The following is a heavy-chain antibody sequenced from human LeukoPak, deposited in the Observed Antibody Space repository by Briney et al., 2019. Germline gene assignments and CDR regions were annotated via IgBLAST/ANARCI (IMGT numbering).Heavy chain of an antibody. Sequence: GESLRLSCTASGFTFSNHWMSWVRQAPGKGLEWVATIKEDGRATYYLDSVKGRFTISRDNAKSSLFLQMNSLRAEDTAVYYCARDDRYSSSDYPAPDYWGQGTLVTVSS. D-gene: IGHD3-22*01. CDR2: IKEDGRAT. V-gene: IGHV3-7*05. CDR3: ARDDRYSSSDYPAPDY. J-gene: IGHJ4*02. CDR1: GFTFSNHW.